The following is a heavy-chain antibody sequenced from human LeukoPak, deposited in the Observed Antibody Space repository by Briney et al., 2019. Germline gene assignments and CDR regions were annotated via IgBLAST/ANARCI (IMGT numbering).Heavy chain of an antibody. J-gene: IGHJ4*02. CDR2: MSGGGDSD. D-gene: IGHD3-22*01. Sequence: GGSLRVSCAASGFTFTSYAMSWVRQTPGKGLEWVASMSGGGDSDYYADSVKGRFTVSRDKSKNTLYVQMNSLRADDTAVYYCTKDASYARENDNSGFFIDWGQGTLVTVSS. CDR3: TKDASYARENDNSGFFID. V-gene: IGHV3-23*01. CDR1: GFTFTSYA.